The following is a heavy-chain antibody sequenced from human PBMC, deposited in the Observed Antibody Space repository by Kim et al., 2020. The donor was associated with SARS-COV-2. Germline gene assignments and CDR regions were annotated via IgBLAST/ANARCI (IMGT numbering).Heavy chain of an antibody. D-gene: IGHD6-19*01. Sequence: GGSLRLSCAASGFTFSSYAMSWVRQAPGKGLEWVSAISGSGGSTYYADSVKGRFTISRDNSKNTLFLQLNSLRAEDTAIYYCAKVIRNGWYGQFDYWGQGTLVTVSS. CDR2: ISGSGGST. CDR1: GFTFSSYA. CDR3: AKVIRNGWYGQFDY. J-gene: IGHJ4*02. V-gene: IGHV3-23*01.